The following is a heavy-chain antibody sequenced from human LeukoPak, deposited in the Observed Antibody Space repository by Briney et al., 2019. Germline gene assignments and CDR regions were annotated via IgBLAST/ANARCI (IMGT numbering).Heavy chain of an antibody. CDR2: FDPEDGET. D-gene: IGHD3-22*01. CDR1: GYTLTELS. V-gene: IGHV1-24*01. J-gene: IGHJ3*02. Sequence: ASVKVSCKVSGYTLTELSMHWVRQAPGKGLEWMGGFDPEDGETIYAQKFQGRVTMTEDTSTDTAYMELSSLRSEDTAVYYCAGEDNSSGYRPFDIWGQGTMVTAPS. CDR3: AGEDNSSGYRPFDI.